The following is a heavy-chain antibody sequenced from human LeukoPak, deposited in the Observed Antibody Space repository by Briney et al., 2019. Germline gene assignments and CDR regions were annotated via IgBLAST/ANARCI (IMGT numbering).Heavy chain of an antibody. CDR2: ISGSGSTI. J-gene: IGHJ3*02. Sequence: GGSLRLSCVGSGFTFSIYEMNWVRQAPGKGLEWVSYISGSGSTIYYADSVKGRFTISRDNAKNSLYLQMNSLRAEDTAIYYCARASDIWGQGTMVTVSS. CDR1: GFTFSIYE. CDR3: ARASDI. V-gene: IGHV3-48*03.